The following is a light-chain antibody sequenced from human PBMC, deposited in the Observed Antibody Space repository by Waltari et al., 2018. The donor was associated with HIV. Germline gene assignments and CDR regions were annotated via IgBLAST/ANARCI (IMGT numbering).Light chain of an antibody. CDR3: QSADNSGTWV. V-gene: IGLV3-25*03. CDR1: DFPTQT. Sequence: SYELTQPPSVSVSPGQTARITCSVADFPTQTAFWYQQKPGQAPILVIYKDNERPSGIPERFSGSSSGTTVTLTISGVQAEDEADYYCQSADNSGTWVFGGGTKLTVL. J-gene: IGLJ3*02. CDR2: KDN.